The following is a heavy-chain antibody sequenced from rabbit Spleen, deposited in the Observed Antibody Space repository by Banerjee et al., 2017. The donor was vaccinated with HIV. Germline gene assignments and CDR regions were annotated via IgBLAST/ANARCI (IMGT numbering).Heavy chain of an antibody. V-gene: IGHV1S40*01. CDR2: IYAGSSGNT. CDR3: AKDLYASRRVYLEL. D-gene: IGHD1-1*01. J-gene: IGHJ3*01. CDR1: GFSLSSSYY. Sequence: QSLEESGGDLVKPGASLTLTCTASGFSLSSSYYMCWVRQAPGKGLEWIACIYAGSSGNTYYASWAKGRFTISKTSSTTMTLQLNSLTAADTATYFCAKDLYASRRVYLELWGQGTLVTVS.